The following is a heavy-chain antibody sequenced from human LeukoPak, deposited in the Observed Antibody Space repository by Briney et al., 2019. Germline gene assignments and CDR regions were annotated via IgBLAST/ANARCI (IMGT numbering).Heavy chain of an antibody. CDR3: ARGSSTFDY. J-gene: IGHJ4*02. CDR1: GFTFSSYS. D-gene: IGHD6-13*01. V-gene: IGHV3-21*01. Sequence: GSLRLSCAASGFTFSSYSMNWVRQAPGKGLEWVSSISSSSSNIYYADSVKGRFTISRDNAKNSLYLKMNSLRAEDTAVYYCARGSSTFDYWGQGTLVTVSS. CDR2: ISSSSSNI.